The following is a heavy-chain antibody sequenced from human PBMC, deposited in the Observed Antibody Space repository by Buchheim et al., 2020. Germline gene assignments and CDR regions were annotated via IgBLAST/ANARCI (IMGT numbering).Heavy chain of an antibody. CDR2: IYYSGSP. CDR3: ARGKRGTMIYDY. Sequence: QVQLQESGPGLVRPSRTLPLTCTVLGGPISSGGYYWSWIRQHPGKGLEWIGYIYYSGSPHSNPSLKSRVTISVDTSKNQFSLKLSSVTAADTAVYYCARGKRGTMIYDYWGQGTL. D-gene: IGHD3-22*01. CDR1: GGPISSGGYY. V-gene: IGHV4-31*03. J-gene: IGHJ4*02.